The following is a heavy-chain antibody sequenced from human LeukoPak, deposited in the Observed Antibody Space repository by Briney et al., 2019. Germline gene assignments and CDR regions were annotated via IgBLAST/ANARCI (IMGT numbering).Heavy chain of an antibody. J-gene: IGHJ3*02. V-gene: IGHV3-21*01. CDR1: GFTFSSYS. D-gene: IGHD6-13*01. Sequence: GGSLRLSCAASGFTFSSYSMNWVRQALGKGLEWVSSISSSSSYIYYADSVKGRFTISRDNAKNSLYLQMNSLTAEDTAVYYCAKGGGSSSWYTLDAFDIWGHGTMVTVSS. CDR2: ISSSSSYI. CDR3: AKGGGSSSWYTLDAFDI.